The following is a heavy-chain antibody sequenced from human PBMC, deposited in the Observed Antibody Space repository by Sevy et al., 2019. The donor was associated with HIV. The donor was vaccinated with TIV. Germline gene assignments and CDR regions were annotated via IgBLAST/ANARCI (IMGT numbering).Heavy chain of an antibody. V-gene: IGHV3-30*18. J-gene: IGHJ6*02. D-gene: IGHD1-26*01. CDR3: AKERGGSYIPYFYGMDV. CDR2: IGYDGSDK. Sequence: GGSLRLSCAASGFTFSNAWMNWVRQAPGKGLDWVAVIGYDGSDKYYADSVKGRFTISRDNSKNTLFLQMNSLRVEDTAVYYCAKERGGSYIPYFYGMDVWGQGTAVTVSS. CDR1: GFTFSNAW.